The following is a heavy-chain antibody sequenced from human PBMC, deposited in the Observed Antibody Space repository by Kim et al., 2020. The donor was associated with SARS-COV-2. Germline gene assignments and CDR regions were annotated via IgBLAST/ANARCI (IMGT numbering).Heavy chain of an antibody. CDR3: ARDGGGGLRLFGYFDY. D-gene: IGHD5-12*01. Sequence: SVKGRFTISRDNSKNTLYLQMNSLRAEDTAVYYCARDGGGGLRLFGYFDYWGQGTLVTVSS. V-gene: IGHV3-30*01. J-gene: IGHJ4*02.